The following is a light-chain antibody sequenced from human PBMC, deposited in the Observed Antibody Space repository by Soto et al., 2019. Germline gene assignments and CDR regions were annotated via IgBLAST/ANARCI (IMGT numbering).Light chain of an antibody. J-gene: IGLJ2*01. CDR3: SSFTTISTLFV. Sequence: QSALTQPASVSGSPGQSITISCTGTSSDIGGYTFVSWYQLHPGNAPKLMIYEVNNRPSGASSRFSGNKCGNTASLTISGLQTEDEADYYCSSFTTISTLFVFGGGTKLTVL. V-gene: IGLV2-14*01. CDR1: SSDIGGYTF. CDR2: EVN.